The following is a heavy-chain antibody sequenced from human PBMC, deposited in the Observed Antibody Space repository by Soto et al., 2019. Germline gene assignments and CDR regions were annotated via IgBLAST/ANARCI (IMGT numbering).Heavy chain of an antibody. V-gene: IGHV3-23*01. J-gene: IGHJ4*02. CDR3: VKVPLRPYYFDY. D-gene: IGHD4-17*01. CDR2: ISNSGGST. Sequence: PGGSLRLSCAASGFTFSNYAMRWVRQAPGKGLEWVSAISNSGGSTYYTDSVKGRFTISRDNSKNTLYLQMNSLRAEDTAIYYCVKVPLRPYYFDYWGPGTLVTVSS. CDR1: GFTFSNYA.